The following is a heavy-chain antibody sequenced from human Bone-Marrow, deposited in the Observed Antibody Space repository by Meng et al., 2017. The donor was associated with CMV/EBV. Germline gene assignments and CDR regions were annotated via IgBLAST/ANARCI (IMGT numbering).Heavy chain of an antibody. Sequence: GSLRLSCTVSGGSISYYYWSWIRQPPGKGLEWIGSIYYSGSTNYSPSLKSRVTISVDTSKNQFSLKLSSVTAADTAVYYCARSRYCSSTSCYKARVYFDYWGQGTLVTVSS. V-gene: IGHV4-59*08. J-gene: IGHJ4*02. D-gene: IGHD2-2*02. CDR3: ARSRYCSSTSCYKARVYFDY. CDR2: IYYSGST. CDR1: GGSISYYY.